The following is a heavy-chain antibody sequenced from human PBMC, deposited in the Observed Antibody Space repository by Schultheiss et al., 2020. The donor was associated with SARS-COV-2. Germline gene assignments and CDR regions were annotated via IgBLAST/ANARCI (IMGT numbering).Heavy chain of an antibody. CDR1: GGSISSYY. CDR2: IYYSGST. D-gene: IGHD6-13*01. J-gene: IGHJ6*03. CDR3: ARQGWVAAAGNYYYYYMDV. Sequence: SETLSLTCTVSGGSISSYYWSWIRQPPGKGLEWIGYIYYSGSTNYNPSLKSRVTISVDTSKNQFSLKLSSVTAADTAVYYCARQGWVAAAGNYYYYYMDVWGKGTTVTVSS. V-gene: IGHV4-59*08.